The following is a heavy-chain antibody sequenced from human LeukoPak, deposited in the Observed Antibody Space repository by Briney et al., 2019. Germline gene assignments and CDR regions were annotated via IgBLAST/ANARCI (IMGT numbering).Heavy chain of an antibody. Sequence: ASVKVSCKASGYTFTSYYMHWVRQAPGQGLEWMGIINPSGGSTSYAQKFQGRVTMTRDTSTSTVYMELSSLRSEDTAVYYYARNPQYSSSWYYYMDVWGKGTTVTVSS. CDR3: ARNPQYSSSWYYYMDV. CDR2: INPSGGST. J-gene: IGHJ6*03. D-gene: IGHD6-13*01. V-gene: IGHV1-46*01. CDR1: GYTFTSYY.